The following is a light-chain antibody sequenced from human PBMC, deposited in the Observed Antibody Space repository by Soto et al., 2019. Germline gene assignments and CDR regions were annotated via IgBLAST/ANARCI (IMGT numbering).Light chain of an antibody. J-gene: IGLJ1*01. V-gene: IGLV2-8*01. CDR3: SSYAGSNKSV. Sequence: SVLTQPPSASGSPGQSVTISCTGTSSDVGGYNYVSWYQQHPGKAPKLTIYEVSKRPSGVPDRFSGSKSGNTASLTVSGLQPEDEADYYCSSYAGSNKSVFGTGTKVTVL. CDR2: EVS. CDR1: SSDVGGYNY.